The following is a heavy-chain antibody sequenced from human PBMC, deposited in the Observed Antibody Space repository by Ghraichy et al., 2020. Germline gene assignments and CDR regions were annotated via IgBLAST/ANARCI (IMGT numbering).Heavy chain of an antibody. CDR1: GFTFSSSA. V-gene: IGHV3-23*01. CDR2: ITGSGANT. Sequence: LSLTCAASGFTFSSSAMTWVRQAPGKGLEWVTTITGSGANTYHADSVRGRFTISRDNSKNTLFLQMNSLRAEDTAVYYCAKNFYESSGYRFQHWGQGTLVTVSS. J-gene: IGHJ1*01. CDR3: AKNFYESSGYRFQH. D-gene: IGHD3-22*01.